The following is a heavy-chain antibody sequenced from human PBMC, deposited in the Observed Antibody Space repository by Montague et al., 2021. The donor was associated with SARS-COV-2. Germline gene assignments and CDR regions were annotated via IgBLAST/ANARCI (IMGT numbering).Heavy chain of an antibody. Sequence: SETLSLTCTVSGGSVRSGLYYWTWIRQPPGKGLEWIGYVYYSGTANHNPSLKSRLTLTVDTSKNQFSLKLSSVTAADTAVYYCARDYRRDTGSPRSAMDVWGQGTTVIVSS. V-gene: IGHV4-61*01. D-gene: IGHD1-26*01. CDR3: ARDYRRDTGSPRSAMDV. J-gene: IGHJ6*02. CDR1: GGSVRSGLYY. CDR2: VYYSGTA.